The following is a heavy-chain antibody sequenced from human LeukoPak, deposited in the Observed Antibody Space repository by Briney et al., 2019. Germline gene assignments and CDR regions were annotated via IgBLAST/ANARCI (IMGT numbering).Heavy chain of an antibody. CDR1: GGSFSGYY. V-gene: IGHV4-34*01. D-gene: IGHD2-2*01. J-gene: IGHJ6*02. CDR2: INHSGST. CDR3: ARVRSRYCSSTSCTQAHMDV. Sequence: SETLSLTCAVYGGSFSGYYWSWIRQPPGKGLEWIGEINHSGSTNYNPSLKSRVTISVDTYKNQFSLKLSSVTAADTAVYYCARVRSRYCSSTSCTQAHMDVWGQGTTVTVSS.